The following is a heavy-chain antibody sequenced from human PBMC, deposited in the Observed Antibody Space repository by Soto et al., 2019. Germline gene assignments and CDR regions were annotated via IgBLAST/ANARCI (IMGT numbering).Heavy chain of an antibody. Sequence: ASVKVSCKASGGTFSSYAISWVRQAPGQGLEWMGGIIPIFGTANYAQKFQGRVTITADESTSTAYMELSSLRSEDTAVYYCARDRMITFGGVIVRPLDPWGQGTLVTVSS. V-gene: IGHV1-69*13. CDR1: GGTFSSYA. CDR3: ARDRMITFGGVIVRPLDP. D-gene: IGHD3-16*02. CDR2: IIPIFGTA. J-gene: IGHJ5*02.